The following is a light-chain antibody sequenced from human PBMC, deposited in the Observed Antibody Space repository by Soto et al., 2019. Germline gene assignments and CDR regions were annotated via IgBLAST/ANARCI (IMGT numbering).Light chain of an antibody. CDR2: AVS. V-gene: IGKV3-15*01. Sequence: EIVMTQSPATLSVSPGERATLSCRASQSVSSDIAWYQQKPGQAPRLLIHAVSTRDSGVPARFSGSGSGTDFTLTISSLQSEDFAAYYCQQSYSTPWTFGQGTKVDIK. CDR1: QSVSSD. CDR3: QQSYSTPWT. J-gene: IGKJ1*01.